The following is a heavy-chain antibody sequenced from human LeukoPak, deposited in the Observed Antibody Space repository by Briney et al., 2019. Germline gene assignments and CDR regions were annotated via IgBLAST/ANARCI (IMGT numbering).Heavy chain of an antibody. CDR3: ARHLRYSSSWYTWFDP. CDR1: GGSISSYY. Sequence: SETLSLTCTVSGGSISSYYWSWIRQPPGKGLDWIGYIYYSGSTNYNPSLKSRVTISVDTSKNQFSLKLSSVTAADTAVYYCARHLRYSSSWYTWFDPWGQGTLVTVSS. V-gene: IGHV4-59*08. D-gene: IGHD6-13*01. J-gene: IGHJ5*02. CDR2: IYYSGST.